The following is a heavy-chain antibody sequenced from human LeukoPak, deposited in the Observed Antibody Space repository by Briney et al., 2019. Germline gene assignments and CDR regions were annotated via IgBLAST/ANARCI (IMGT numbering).Heavy chain of an antibody. J-gene: IGHJ5*02. D-gene: IGHD5-24*01. V-gene: IGHV3-33*01. Sequence: GGSLRLSCAASGFTFSSFGMHWVRQAPGKGLEWVAVIWYDPSDRYYADSVKGRFTISRDNSKNTLFLQMNSLRDDDTAVYYCVRGVGVSRFNYFDPWGQGTLVVVSS. CDR1: GFTFSSFG. CDR3: VRGVGVSRFNYFDP. CDR2: IWYDPSDR.